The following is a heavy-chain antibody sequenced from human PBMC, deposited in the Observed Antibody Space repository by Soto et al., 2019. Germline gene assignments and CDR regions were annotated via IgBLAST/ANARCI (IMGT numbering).Heavy chain of an antibody. CDR3: VRSPHIQLWSYPSDY. CDR1: GGSISSGGYY. CDR2: IYFSGST. Sequence: QVQLQESGPGLVKPSQTLSLTCTVSGGSISSGGYYWSWIRQHPGKGLEWIGYIYFSGSTYYNPSLKSRVTISVDTSKNQFSLKLSSVTAADTAVYYCVRSPHIQLWSYPSDYWGQGTLVTVSS. J-gene: IGHJ4*02. D-gene: IGHD5-18*01. V-gene: IGHV4-31*03.